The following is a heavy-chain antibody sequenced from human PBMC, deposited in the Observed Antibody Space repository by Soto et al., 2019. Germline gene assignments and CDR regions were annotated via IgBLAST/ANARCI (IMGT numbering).Heavy chain of an antibody. CDR3: AKGGAVADYYYYYYMDV. D-gene: IGHD6-19*01. Sequence: PGGSLRLSCAASGFTFRSYAMSWVRQAPGKGLEWVSAISGSGGSTYYADSVKGRFTISRDNSKNTLYLQMNSLRAEDTAVYYCAKGGAVADYYYYYYMDVWGKGTTVTVSS. J-gene: IGHJ6*03. V-gene: IGHV3-23*01. CDR2: ISGSGGST. CDR1: GFTFRSYA.